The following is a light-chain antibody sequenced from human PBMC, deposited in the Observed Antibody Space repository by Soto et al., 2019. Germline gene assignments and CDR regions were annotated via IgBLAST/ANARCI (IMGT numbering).Light chain of an antibody. J-gene: IGKJ1*01. CDR2: KAS. CDR1: QSISSW. Sequence: DIQMTQSPSTMSASVGDRVTITCRASQSISSWLAWYQQKPVKAPKILIYKASSLESGAPSRFSGSGSGTEFTITIISTQPDDVATYYFQQYNSYWTFGQGTKVEIK. V-gene: IGKV1-5*03. CDR3: QQYNSYWT.